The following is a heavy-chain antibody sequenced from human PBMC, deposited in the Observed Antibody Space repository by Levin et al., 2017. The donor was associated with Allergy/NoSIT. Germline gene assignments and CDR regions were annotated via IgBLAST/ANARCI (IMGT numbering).Heavy chain of an antibody. CDR2: ISGTSTYT. J-gene: IGHJ2*01. V-gene: IGHV3-11*03. D-gene: IGHD6-13*01. CDR3: ARTLIAAAGYLYFDL. Sequence: GGSLRLSCAASGFTFSDYYMSWIRQAPGKGLEWVSSISGTSTYTNYADSVRGRFTIFRDNAKNSLYLQMDSLRAEDTALYYCARTLIAAAGYLYFDLWGRATLVTVSS. CDR1: GFTFSDYY.